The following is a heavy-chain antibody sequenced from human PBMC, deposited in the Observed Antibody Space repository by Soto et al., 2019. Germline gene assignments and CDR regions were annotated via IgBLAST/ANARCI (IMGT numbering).Heavy chain of an antibody. Sequence: GGSLRLSCAASGFIFSNYAMSWVRQAPGRGLEWVSAISGSGATTYYPDSVKGRFTISRDNSKNTLYLQMNNLRADDTAVYYCTKGGIPRRYNIPKVDFDYWGQGSLVTVPS. CDR2: ISGSGATT. CDR1: GFIFSNYA. D-gene: IGHD1-1*01. CDR3: TKGGIPRRYNIPKVDFDY. V-gene: IGHV3-23*01. J-gene: IGHJ4*02.